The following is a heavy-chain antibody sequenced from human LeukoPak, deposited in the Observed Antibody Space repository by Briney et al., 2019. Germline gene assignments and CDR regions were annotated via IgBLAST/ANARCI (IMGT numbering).Heavy chain of an antibody. CDR2: IYHSGST. V-gene: IGHV4-30-2*01. D-gene: IGHD4-17*01. CDR3: ARGPYGDYYYYGMDV. CDR1: GGYISSGGYS. J-gene: IGHJ6*02. Sequence: SQTLSLTCAVSGGYISSGGYSWSWSRQPPGNGLEWIGYIYHSGSTYYNPSLKSRVTISVDRSKNQFSLKLSSVTAADTAVYYCARGPYGDYYYYGMDVWGQGTTVTVSS.